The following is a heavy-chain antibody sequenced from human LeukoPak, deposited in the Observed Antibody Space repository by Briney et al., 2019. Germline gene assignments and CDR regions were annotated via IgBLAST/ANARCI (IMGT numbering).Heavy chain of an antibody. D-gene: IGHD6-19*01. CDR1: GFTFSSYD. Sequence: GGSLRLSCAASGFTFSSYDMPWVRQATGKGLEWVSAIDTGGDTYYAGSVKGRFTISRDNAKNSLYLQMNSLRAEDTAVYYCARDTAGNDYWGQGTLVTVSS. CDR3: ARDTAGNDY. J-gene: IGHJ4*02. V-gene: IGHV3-13*01. CDR2: IDTGGDT.